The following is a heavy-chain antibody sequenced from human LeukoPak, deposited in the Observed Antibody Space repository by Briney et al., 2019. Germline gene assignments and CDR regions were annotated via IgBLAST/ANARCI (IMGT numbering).Heavy chain of an antibody. Sequence: SETLSLTCTVSGGSMSPYYWGWIRQPPGKGLEWIGYIYQSGGTDYNPSLKSRVSMSVDTSKKQFALKLTSVTAADTAVYYCARELAVAGGDAFDIWGLGTTVTVSA. J-gene: IGHJ3*02. V-gene: IGHV4-59*01. CDR3: ARELAVAGGDAFDI. CDR1: GGSMSPYY. D-gene: IGHD6-19*01. CDR2: IYQSGGT.